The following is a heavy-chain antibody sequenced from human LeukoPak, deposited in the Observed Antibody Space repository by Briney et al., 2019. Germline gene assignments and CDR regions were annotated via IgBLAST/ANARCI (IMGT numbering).Heavy chain of an antibody. CDR3: AREGGVGATTSFDY. CDR2: IYYTGST. CDR1: GGSISSYH. D-gene: IGHD1-26*01. Sequence: SETLSLTCTVSGGSISSYHWSWIRQPPGKGLEWIGYIYYTGSTNYNPSLKSRVTISLDTSKNQFSLKLSSVTAADTAVYYCAREGGVGATTSFDYWGQGTLVTVSS. V-gene: IGHV4-59*01. J-gene: IGHJ4*02.